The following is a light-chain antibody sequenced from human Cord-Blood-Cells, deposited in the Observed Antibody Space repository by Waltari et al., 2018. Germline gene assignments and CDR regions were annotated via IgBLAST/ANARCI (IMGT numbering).Light chain of an antibody. J-gene: IGLJ3*02. Sequence: QSVLTQPPSASGTPGQRVTISCSGSSSNIGSNYVYWYQQLPGTAPKLLIYGNNQRPSGVPDRYAGSRSGTSASRAISELRSEDEADYYCAAWDDSLSGWVFGGGTKLTVL. CDR2: GNN. CDR3: AAWDDSLSGWV. V-gene: IGLV1-47*01. CDR1: SSNIGSNY.